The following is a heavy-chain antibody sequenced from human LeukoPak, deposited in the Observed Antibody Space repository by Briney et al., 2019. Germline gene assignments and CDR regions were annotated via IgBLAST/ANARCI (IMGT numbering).Heavy chain of an antibody. Sequence: GGSLRLSCSASGFTFKSYAMHWVRQAPGKGLEYVSSINTNGANMYYADSVKGRFTISRDTSTNTVYVQMNSLTPEDTAVYYCVKGLDYSSSQMDSWGQGTLVTVSS. D-gene: IGHD6-6*01. CDR2: INTNGANM. CDR1: GFTFKSYA. CDR3: VKGLDYSSSQMDS. V-gene: IGHV3-64*05. J-gene: IGHJ4*02.